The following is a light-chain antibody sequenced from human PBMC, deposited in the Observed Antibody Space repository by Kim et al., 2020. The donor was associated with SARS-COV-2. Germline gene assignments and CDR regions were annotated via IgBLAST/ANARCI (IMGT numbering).Light chain of an antibody. J-gene: IGLJ3*02. CDR2: DNN. V-gene: IGLV1-51*01. Sequence: GQQVTIPCSGSSSNIGNNYVSWYQQFPGTVPKVLIYDNNKRPSGIPDRFSGSKSGTSATLGITGLRTGDEADYYCGTWDNSLSAWVFGGGTQLTVL. CDR1: SSNIGNNY. CDR3: GTWDNSLSAWV.